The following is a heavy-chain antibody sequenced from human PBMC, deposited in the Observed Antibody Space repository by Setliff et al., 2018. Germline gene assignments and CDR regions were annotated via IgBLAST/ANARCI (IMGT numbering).Heavy chain of an antibody. CDR1: GGSINSYY. D-gene: IGHD2-15*01. V-gene: IGHV4-59*01. J-gene: IGHJ4*02. CDR3: ASEPESASRQTYFDS. CDR2: XXXXXXX. Sequence: SETLSLTCIVSGGSINSYYWNWXRQXPGXXXXXXXXXXXXXXXXXXXXXXPSLXXRVTILSDTSRNQFSLILSSVTAADTAVYYCASEPESASRQTYFDSWGQGTLVTVSS.